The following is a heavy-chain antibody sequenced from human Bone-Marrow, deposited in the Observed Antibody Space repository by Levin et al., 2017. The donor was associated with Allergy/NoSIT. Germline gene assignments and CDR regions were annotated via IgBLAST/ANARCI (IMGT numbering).Heavy chain of an antibody. V-gene: IGHV1-8*01. D-gene: IGHD5-12*01. J-gene: IGHJ5*02. CDR2: MNPNSGNT. CDR3: ARGRRWLRSWGHNWFDP. Sequence: ASVKVSCKASGYTFTSYDINWVRQATGQGLEWMGWMNPNSGNTGYAQKFQGRVTMTRNTSISTAYMELSSLRSEDTAVYYCARGRRWLRSWGHNWFDPWGQGTLVTVSS. CDR1: GYTFTSYD.